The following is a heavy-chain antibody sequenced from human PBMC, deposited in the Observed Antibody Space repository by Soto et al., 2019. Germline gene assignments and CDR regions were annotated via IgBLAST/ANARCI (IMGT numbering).Heavy chain of an antibody. D-gene: IGHD3-16*01. CDR1: GGYFSGYY. J-gene: IGHJ6*03. V-gene: IGHV4-34*01. Sequence: SETLSLTCAVYGGYFSGYYWSWIRQPPGKGLEWIGEINHSGSTNYNPSLKSRVTISVDASKNQFSLKLSSVTAADTAVYYCVRLPGFGRASSRYYYYYMDVWGKGTTVTVSS. CDR2: INHSGST. CDR3: VRLPGFGRASSRYYYYYMDV.